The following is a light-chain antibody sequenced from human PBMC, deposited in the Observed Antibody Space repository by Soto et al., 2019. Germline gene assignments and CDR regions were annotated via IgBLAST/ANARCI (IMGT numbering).Light chain of an antibody. CDR3: SSFTRSNTYV. CDR2: DVS. J-gene: IGLJ1*01. Sequence: QSALTQPASVSGSPGQSITISRTGTSSDIGGYNYVSWYQQHPGKAPKLFIYDVSNRPSGVSDRFSGSKSGNTASLTISGLQAEDEGDYYCSSFTRSNTYVFGTGTKVTVL. CDR1: SSDIGGYNY. V-gene: IGLV2-14*03.